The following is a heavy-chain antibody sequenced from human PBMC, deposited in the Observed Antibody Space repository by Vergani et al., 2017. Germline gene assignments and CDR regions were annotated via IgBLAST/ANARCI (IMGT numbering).Heavy chain of an antibody. J-gene: IGHJ6*01. CDR2: IYWNDDK. CDR3: AHERGQEGWYYYYYGMSV. V-gene: IGHV2-5*01. CDR1: GFSLSTSGVG. Sequence: QITLKESGPTLVKPTQTLTLPCTFSGFSLSTSGVGVGWIRQPPGKALEWLALIYWNDDKRYSPSLKSRLTITKDTSKNQVVLTMTNMDPVYTATYYCAHERGQEGWYYYYYGMSVWGRGTTVTVSS.